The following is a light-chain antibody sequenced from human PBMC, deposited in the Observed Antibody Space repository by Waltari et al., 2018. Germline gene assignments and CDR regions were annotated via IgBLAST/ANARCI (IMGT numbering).Light chain of an antibody. CDR2: GVN. Sequence: SSELTQDPAVSVALGQTVRLTCQGGSLRNHYASWYQVQPGQAPVLVFYGVNNRPSGIPDRFSGSISGNTATLTITGAQAEDEAEYYCASRDTSGNDPQVVFGGGTKLTVL. J-gene: IGLJ2*01. CDR3: ASRDTSGNDPQVV. V-gene: IGLV3-19*01. CDR1: SLRNHY.